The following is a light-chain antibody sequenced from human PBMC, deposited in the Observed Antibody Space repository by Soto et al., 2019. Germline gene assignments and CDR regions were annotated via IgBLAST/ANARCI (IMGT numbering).Light chain of an antibody. CDR2: GAS. CDR1: QTISSS. V-gene: IGKV3-15*01. Sequence: EIVMTQSPVTLSVSPGERATLSCRASQTISSSLAWYQQKPGQAPRLLIYGASTRATGIPARFSGSGSGTEFTLTISSLQSEDFAVYYCHQYNVWPPWTFGQGTKVEIK. J-gene: IGKJ1*01. CDR3: HQYNVWPPWT.